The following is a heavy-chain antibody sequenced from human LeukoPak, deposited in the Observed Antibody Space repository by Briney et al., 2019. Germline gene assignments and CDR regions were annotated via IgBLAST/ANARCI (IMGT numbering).Heavy chain of an antibody. J-gene: IGHJ4*02. V-gene: IGHV3-30*02. D-gene: IGHD3-22*01. CDR3: ARDPGYYDSSGYYSRFDY. CDR1: GFTFSRYG. Sequence: TGGSLRLSCAASGFTFSRYGIHWVRQAPGKGLEWVSFIRFDGSNKYYADSVKGRFTISRDSSKNTLYLQMNSLRAEDTAVYYCARDPGYYDSSGYYSRFDYWGQGTLVTVSS. CDR2: IRFDGSNK.